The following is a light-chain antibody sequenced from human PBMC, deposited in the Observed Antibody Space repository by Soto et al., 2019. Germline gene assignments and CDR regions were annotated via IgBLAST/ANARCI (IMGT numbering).Light chain of an antibody. CDR1: SSDVGGYNY. CDR2: DVG. Sequence: ALAQPASVSGSPGQSIAISCTGTSSDVGGYNYVSWYQQHPGKAPKLMVYDVGNRPSGVSNRFSGSKSGNTASLTISGLQAEDEADYYCSSYTSSSTYVFGTGTKVTVL. CDR3: SSYTSSSTYV. V-gene: IGLV2-14*01. J-gene: IGLJ1*01.